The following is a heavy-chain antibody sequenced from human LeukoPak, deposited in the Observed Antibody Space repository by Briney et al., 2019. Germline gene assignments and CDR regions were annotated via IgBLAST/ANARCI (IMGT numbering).Heavy chain of an antibody. V-gene: IGHV4-4*07. D-gene: IGHD2-2*01. CDR3: ARVRRYCSSTSCYFFAFDI. J-gene: IGHJ3*02. CDR1: GGSISSYY. Sequence: SETLSLTCTVSGGSISSYYWSWIRQPAGKGLEWIGRIYTSGSTNYNPSLKSRVTMSVDTSKNQFSLKLSSVTAADTAVYYCARVRRYCSSTSCYFFAFDIWGQGTMVTVSP. CDR2: IYTSGST.